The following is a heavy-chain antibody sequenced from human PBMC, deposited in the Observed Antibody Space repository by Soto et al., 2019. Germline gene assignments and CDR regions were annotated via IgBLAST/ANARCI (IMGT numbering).Heavy chain of an antibody. CDR1: GASISSGDSF. CDR3: ASLSLSFDP. Sequence: SETLSLTCTVSGASISSGDSFWSWIRQPPGKGLEWIAYIYSSGSTYYNPSLKRRVAISIDTSKNQFSLNLSSLTAADTAVYYCASLSLSFDPLGQGTLVTVSS. V-gene: IGHV4-30-4*01. J-gene: IGHJ5*02. CDR2: IYSSGST.